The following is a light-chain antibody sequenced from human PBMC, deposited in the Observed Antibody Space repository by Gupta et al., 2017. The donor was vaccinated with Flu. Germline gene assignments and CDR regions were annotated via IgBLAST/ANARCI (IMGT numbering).Light chain of an antibody. CDR2: KAS. V-gene: IGKV1-5*03. CDR1: QNIDSW. CDR3: QQENNSPWT. J-gene: IGKJ1*01. Sequence: DIQMTQSPSTLSASLGARVTITCRASQNIDSWLVWYQQRPGKAPSLLIYKASSLEGGVSSRFSGSGSGTEFTLAISSLQPDDLATYYCQQENNSPWTFGQGTKV.